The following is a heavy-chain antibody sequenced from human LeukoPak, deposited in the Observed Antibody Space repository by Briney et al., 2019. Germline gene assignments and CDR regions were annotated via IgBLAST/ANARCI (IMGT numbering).Heavy chain of an antibody. D-gene: IGHD3-22*01. CDR3: ASVSYYYDSSGYYYPHYYYMDV. V-gene: IGHV1-69*06. CDR1: GGTFSSYA. CDR2: IIPIFGTA. Sequence: ASVKVSCKASGGTFSSYAISWVRQAPGQGLEWMGGIIPIFGTANYAQKFQGRVTITADKSTSTAYMELSSLRSEDTAVYYCASVSYYYDSSGYYYPHYYYMDVWGKGTTVTVSS. J-gene: IGHJ6*03.